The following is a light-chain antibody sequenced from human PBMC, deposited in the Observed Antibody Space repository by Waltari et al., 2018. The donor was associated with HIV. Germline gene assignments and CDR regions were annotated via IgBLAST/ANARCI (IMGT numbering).Light chain of an antibody. CDR1: HNLTSGF. CDR2: GAS. V-gene: IGKV3-20*01. Sequence: EIVLTQSPGTLYLSPGETTSLSCRASHNLTSGFLAWYQHKRGQAPRLLVYGASIRATGVPDRFSGSGSATDFLLTINRLEAEDFAVYYCQHYDGSPRVTFGGGTAVDMK. CDR3: QHYDGSPRVT. J-gene: IGKJ4*01.